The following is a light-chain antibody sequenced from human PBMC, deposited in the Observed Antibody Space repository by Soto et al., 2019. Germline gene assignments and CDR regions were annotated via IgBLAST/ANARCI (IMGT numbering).Light chain of an antibody. CDR1: QSLLHSNGYNY. CDR3: MQALQTPRT. CDR2: LGS. Sequence: DIVMTQSPLSLPVTPGEPASISCRSSQSLLHSNGYNYLVWYLQKPGQSPHLLIYLGSYRASGVPDRFSGSGSGTDFTLKSSRVEAEDVGVYYCMQALQTPRTFGLGTKVEIK. J-gene: IGKJ1*01. V-gene: IGKV2-28*01.